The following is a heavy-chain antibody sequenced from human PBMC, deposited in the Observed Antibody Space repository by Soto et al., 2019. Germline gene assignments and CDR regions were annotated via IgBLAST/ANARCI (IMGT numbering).Heavy chain of an antibody. Sequence: PGGSLRLSCAASGFTFSSYAMSWVRQAPGKGLEWVSAISGSGGSTYYADSVKGRFTISGDNSKNTLYLQMNSLRAEDTAVYYCAKGDPVVSYYYYGMDVWGQGTTVTVSS. CDR1: GFTFSSYA. CDR2: ISGSGGST. J-gene: IGHJ6*02. V-gene: IGHV3-23*01. CDR3: AKGDPVVSYYYYGMDV. D-gene: IGHD3-22*01.